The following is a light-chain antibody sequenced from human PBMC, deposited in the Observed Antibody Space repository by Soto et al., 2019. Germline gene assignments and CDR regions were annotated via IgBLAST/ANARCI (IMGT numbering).Light chain of an antibody. J-gene: IGKJ4*01. CDR2: SAS. V-gene: IGKV1-12*01. Sequence: IQMTQYPSSVSASVGDTVTITCRASQGIGSWLAWYHQLPGKAPKLLIYSASSLQSGTPSIFTGRGSGAAFTLTITVLQPEDVGVYHRQQASSFPLTFGGGTKVDIK. CDR1: QGIGSW. CDR3: QQASSFPLT.